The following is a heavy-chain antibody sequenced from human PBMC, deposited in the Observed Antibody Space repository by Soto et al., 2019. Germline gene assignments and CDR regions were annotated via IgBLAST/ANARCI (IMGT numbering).Heavy chain of an antibody. D-gene: IGHD1-26*01. V-gene: IGHV4-30-4*02. Sequence: SETLSLTCTVSGGSISSGDYYWSWIRQPPGKGLEWIGYIYYSGSTYYNPSLKSRVTISVDTSKNQFSLKLSSVTAADTAVYYCARRPSFRGRSYYGLAFDIWGQGTMVTVSS. CDR1: GGSISSGDYY. CDR3: ARRPSFRGRSYYGLAFDI. J-gene: IGHJ3*02. CDR2: IYYSGST.